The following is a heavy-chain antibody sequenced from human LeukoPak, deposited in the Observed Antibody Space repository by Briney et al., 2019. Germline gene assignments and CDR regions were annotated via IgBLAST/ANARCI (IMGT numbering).Heavy chain of an antibody. CDR3: AAEKRGVYKTFDY. D-gene: IGHD2-8*01. J-gene: IGHJ4*02. Sequence: GGSLRLSCAASGFTFRSYAMSWVRQAPGKGLEWVSVISGSGGSTYYADSVKGRFTISRDNAKNSLYLQMNSLRAEDTALYYCAAEKRGVYKTFDYWGQGTLVTVSS. CDR2: ISGSGGST. V-gene: IGHV3-23*01. CDR1: GFTFRSYA.